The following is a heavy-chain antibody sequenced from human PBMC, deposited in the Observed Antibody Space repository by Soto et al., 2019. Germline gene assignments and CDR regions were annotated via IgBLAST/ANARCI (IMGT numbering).Heavy chain of an antibody. CDR2: INPNSGGT. D-gene: IGHD3-22*01. V-gene: IGHV1-2*04. Sequence: ASVKVSCKASGYTFTSYYMHWVRQAPGQGLEWMGWINPNSGGTNYAQKFQGWVTMTRDTSISTAYMELSRLRSDDTAVYYCARALNYYDSSGYYYDVYYFDYWGQGTLVTVSS. CDR1: GYTFTSYY. J-gene: IGHJ4*02. CDR3: ARALNYYDSSGYYYDVYYFDY.